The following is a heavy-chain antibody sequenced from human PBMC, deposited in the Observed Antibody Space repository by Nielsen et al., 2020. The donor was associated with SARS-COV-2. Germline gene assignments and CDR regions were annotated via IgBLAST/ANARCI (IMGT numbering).Heavy chain of an antibody. CDR3: ARTYDSSGYSYYYYGMDV. V-gene: IGHV1-69*06. CDR1: GGTFSSYA. D-gene: IGHD3-22*01. Sequence: SVKVSCKASGGTFSSYAISWVRQAPGQGLEWMGGIIPIFGTANYAQKFQGRVTITADKSTSTAYMELSSLRSEDTAVYYCARTYDSSGYSYYYYGMDVWGQGTTVTVSS. CDR2: IIPIFGTA. J-gene: IGHJ6*02.